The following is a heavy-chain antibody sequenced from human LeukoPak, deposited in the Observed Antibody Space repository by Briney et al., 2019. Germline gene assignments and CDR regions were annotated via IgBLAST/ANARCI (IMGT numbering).Heavy chain of an antibody. J-gene: IGHJ4*02. V-gene: IGHV3-21*01. Sequence: PGGSLRLSCAASGFTFSSYSMNWVRQAPGKGLEWVSSISSSSSYIYYADSVKGRFTISRDNAKNSLYLQMNSLRAEDTAVYYCARDRGYGGKLDYWGQGTLVTVSS. D-gene: IGHD5-18*01. CDR1: GFTFSSYS. CDR3: ARDRGYGGKLDY. CDR2: ISSSSSYI.